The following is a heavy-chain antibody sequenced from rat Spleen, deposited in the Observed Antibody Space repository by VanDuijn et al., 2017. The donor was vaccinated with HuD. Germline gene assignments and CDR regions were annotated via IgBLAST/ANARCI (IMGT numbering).Heavy chain of an antibody. V-gene: IGHV5-31*01. Sequence: SRGGLVQPGRSLKLSCAASGFTFNRYWMTWIRQAPGKGLEWIACISTTGSDTYYLDSVKGRFTISRHNTQNTLYLQMNSLRSEDTATYYCTTVLQGHGFAYWGQGTLVTVSS. CDR3: TTVLQGHGFAY. J-gene: IGHJ3*01. CDR1: GFTFNRYW. D-gene: IGHD1-1*01. CDR2: ISTTGSDT.